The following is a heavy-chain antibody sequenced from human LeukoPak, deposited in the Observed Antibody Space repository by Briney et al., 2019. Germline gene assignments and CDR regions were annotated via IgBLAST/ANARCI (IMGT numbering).Heavy chain of an antibody. CDR2: ISGSGVNT. J-gene: IGHJ6*02. Sequence: GGSLRLSCAASGFTFDNYAMNWVRQAPGKGLEWVLCISGSGVNTYYADSVKGRFTISRDNSKNTLYLQLNSLRGEDTAIYYCARDTSYNYGAHAMDVWGQGTTVTVSS. V-gene: IGHV3-23*01. CDR3: ARDTSYNYGAHAMDV. D-gene: IGHD4/OR15-4a*01. CDR1: GFTFDNYA.